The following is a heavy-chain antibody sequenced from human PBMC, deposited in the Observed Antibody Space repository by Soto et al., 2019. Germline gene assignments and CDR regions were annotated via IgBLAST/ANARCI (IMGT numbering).Heavy chain of an antibody. CDR1: GFTFSSYA. D-gene: IGHD5-18*01. J-gene: IGHJ4*02. CDR2: ISYDGSNK. V-gene: IGHV3-30-3*01. Sequence: GGSLRLSCAASGFTFSSYAMHWVRQAPGKGLEWVAVISYDGSNKYYADSVKGRFTISRDNSKNTLYLQMNSLRAEDTAVYYCARDSTMGSSIQLWLDGYFDYWGQGTLVTVSS. CDR3: ARDSTMGSSIQLWLDGYFDY.